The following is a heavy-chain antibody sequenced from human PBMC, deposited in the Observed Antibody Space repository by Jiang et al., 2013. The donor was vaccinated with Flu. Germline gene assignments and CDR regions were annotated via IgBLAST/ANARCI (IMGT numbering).Heavy chain of an antibody. Sequence: SISSYVLELDPAARRKGLEWIGRIYTSGSTNYNPSLKSRVTMSVDTSKNQFSLKLSSVTAADTAVYYCAIHDSSGYYYWGQGTLVTVSS. CDR3: AIHDSSGYYY. V-gene: IGHV4-4*07. D-gene: IGHD3-22*01. CDR1: SISSYV. J-gene: IGHJ4*02. CDR2: IYTSGST.